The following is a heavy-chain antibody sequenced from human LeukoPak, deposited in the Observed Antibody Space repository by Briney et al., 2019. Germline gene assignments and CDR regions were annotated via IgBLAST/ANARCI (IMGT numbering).Heavy chain of an antibody. J-gene: IGHJ4*02. D-gene: IGHD6-19*01. CDR1: GGSISSYY. Sequence: SETLSLTCTVSGGSISSYYWSWIRQPPGKGLEWVGYIYYSGSTNYNPSLKSRVTISVDTSKNQFSLKLSSVTAADTAVYYCARHSIVGQWLVPFDYWGQGTLVTVSS. CDR3: ARHSIVGQWLVPFDY. V-gene: IGHV4-59*08. CDR2: IYYSGST.